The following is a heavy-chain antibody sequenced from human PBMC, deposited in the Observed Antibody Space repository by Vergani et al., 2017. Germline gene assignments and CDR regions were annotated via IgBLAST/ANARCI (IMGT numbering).Heavy chain of an antibody. J-gene: IGHJ5*02. CDR3: AREIPLGYGGNTSCYTGWFDP. CDR2: IIPIFGTA. V-gene: IGHV1-69*01. Sequence: QVQLVQSGAEVKKPGSSVKVSCKASGGTFSSYAISWVRQAPGQGLEWMGGIIPIFGTANYAQKFQGRVTITADESTSTAYMELSSLRSEDTAVYYCAREIPLGYGGNTSCYTGWFDPWGQGTLVTVSS. D-gene: IGHD2-2*02. CDR1: GGTFSSYA.